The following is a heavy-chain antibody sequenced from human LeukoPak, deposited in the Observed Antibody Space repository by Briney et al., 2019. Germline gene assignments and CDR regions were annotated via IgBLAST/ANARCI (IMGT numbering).Heavy chain of an antibody. CDR1: GFTFSSYS. CDR3: ARDVSWGPDAFDI. J-gene: IGHJ3*02. V-gene: IGHV3-21*01. D-gene: IGHD3-16*01. CDR2: ISSSSSYI. Sequence: PGGSLRLSCAASGFTFSSYSMNWVRQAPGKGLEWVSSISSSSSYIYYADSVKGRFTISRDNAKNSLYLQMNSLRAEDTAVYYCARDVSWGPDAFDIWGQGTMVTVSS.